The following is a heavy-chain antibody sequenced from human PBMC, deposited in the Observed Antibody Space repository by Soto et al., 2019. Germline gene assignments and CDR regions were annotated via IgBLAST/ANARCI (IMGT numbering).Heavy chain of an antibody. CDR1: GFSLSSSGVG. D-gene: IGHD1-26*01. V-gene: IGHV2-5*02. CDR3: AHRRMVRATKYNWFDP. J-gene: IGHJ5*02. CDR2: IYWDDDK. Sequence: SGPTRVNPTQTLTLTCTFSGFSLSSSGVGVGWIRQPPGKALEWLALIYWDDDKRYSPSLKSRLTITKDTSKNQVVLTMTNMDPVDTATYYCAHRRMVRATKYNWFDPWGQGTLVTVSS.